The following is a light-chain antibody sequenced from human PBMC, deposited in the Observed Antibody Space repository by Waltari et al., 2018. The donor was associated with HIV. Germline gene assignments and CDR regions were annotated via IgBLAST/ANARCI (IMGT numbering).Light chain of an antibody. J-gene: IGLJ2*01. V-gene: IGLV1-36*01. CDR1: SPNIGNNA. Sequence: QSVRTQPPAVSEAPRQRVSIPCPGRSPNIGNNAVNWYQQLPGTAPKLLIYYDNLLPSGISDRFSGSKSGTSATLAISGLQSEDEADYYCAAWDDSLNGPVFGGGTKLTVL. CDR2: YDN. CDR3: AAWDDSLNGPV.